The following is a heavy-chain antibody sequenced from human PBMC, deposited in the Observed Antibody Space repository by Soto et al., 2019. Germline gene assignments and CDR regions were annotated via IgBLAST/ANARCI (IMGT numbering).Heavy chain of an antibody. CDR1: GFTFGSYS. CDR3: ARLAVAGPYYFDY. V-gene: IGHV3-21*01. J-gene: IGHJ4*02. D-gene: IGHD6-19*01. Sequence: PGGSLRLSCAASGFTFGSYSMNWVRQAPGKGLEWVSSISSSSSYIYYADSVRGRFTISRDNAKNSLYLQMNSLRAEDTAVYYCARLAVAGPYYFDYWGQGTLVTVSS. CDR2: ISSSSSYI.